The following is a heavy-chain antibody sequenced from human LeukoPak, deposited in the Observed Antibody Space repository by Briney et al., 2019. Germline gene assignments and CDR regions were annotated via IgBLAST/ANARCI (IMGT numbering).Heavy chain of an antibody. CDR3: ARDYGSGNSQIFDY. V-gene: IGHV4-59*01. J-gene: IGHJ4*02. Sequence: KASETLSLTCTVSGGSISSYYWSWIRQPPGKGLEWIGYIYYSGSTNYNPSLKSRVTISVDTSKNQFSLKLSSVTAADTAMYYCARDYGSGNSQIFDYWGQGNLVTVSS. D-gene: IGHD3-10*01. CDR2: IYYSGST. CDR1: GGSISSYY.